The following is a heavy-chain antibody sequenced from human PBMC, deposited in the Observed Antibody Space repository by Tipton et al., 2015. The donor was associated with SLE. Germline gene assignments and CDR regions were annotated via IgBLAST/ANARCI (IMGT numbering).Heavy chain of an antibody. CDR2: IFTSGYT. Sequence: TLSLTCTVSGGSISSASYYWNWIRQPAGKGLEWIGRIFTSGYTDYNPSLNSRVTISVNASKNHFSLRMASVTAADTAVYYCARELDTFDIWGQGTMVTVSS. CDR1: GGSISSASYY. J-gene: IGHJ3*02. V-gene: IGHV4-61*02. CDR3: ARELDTFDI.